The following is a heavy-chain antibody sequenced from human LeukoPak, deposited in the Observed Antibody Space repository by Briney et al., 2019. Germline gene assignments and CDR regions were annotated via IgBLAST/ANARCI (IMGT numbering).Heavy chain of an antibody. D-gene: IGHD2-2*01. Sequence: GGSLRLSCAAAGFTFSSYSMNWVRQAPGKGLEWVSYISTTSSTIYYADSVKGRFTISRDNAENSLYLQMNSLRAEDTAVYYCASSGRHRTSTSCQINYWGQGTLVTVSS. CDR3: ASSGRHRTSTSCQINY. CDR2: ISTTSSTI. CDR1: GFTFSSYS. V-gene: IGHV3-48*01. J-gene: IGHJ4*02.